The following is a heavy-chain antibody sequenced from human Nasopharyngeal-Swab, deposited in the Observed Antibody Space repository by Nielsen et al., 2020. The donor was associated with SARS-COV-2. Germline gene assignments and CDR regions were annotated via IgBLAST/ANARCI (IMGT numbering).Heavy chain of an antibody. J-gene: IGHJ4*02. CDR3: ARGRRYCSGGSCYSGFYFDY. D-gene: IGHD2-15*01. Sequence: ASVKVSCTASGYTFTGYYMHWVRQAPGQGLEWMGRINPNSGGTNYAQKFQGRVTMTRDTSISTAYMELSRLRSDDTAVYYCARGRRYCSGGSCYSGFYFDYWGQGTLVTVSS. V-gene: IGHV1-2*06. CDR2: INPNSGGT. CDR1: GYTFTGYY.